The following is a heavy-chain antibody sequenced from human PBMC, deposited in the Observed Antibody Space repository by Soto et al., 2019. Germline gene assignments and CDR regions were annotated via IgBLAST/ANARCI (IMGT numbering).Heavy chain of an antibody. CDR3: ARDSCTTARCETHHFDV. D-gene: IGHD2-21*02. V-gene: IGHV1-18*01. J-gene: IGHJ6*02. CDR1: AYTFRSHG. Sequence: ASVKVSRNAVAYTFRSHGVRSVRQTPGQGHEWLWWISVYTGNTNQAQKIKTRMTLTTEASTGTAYLELRNLRSDDTDVYFCARDSCTTARCETHHFDVWGQGTT. CDR2: ISVYTGNT.